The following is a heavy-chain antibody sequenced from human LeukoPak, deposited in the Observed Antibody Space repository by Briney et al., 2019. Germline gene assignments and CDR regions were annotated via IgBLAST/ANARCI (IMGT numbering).Heavy chain of an antibody. CDR2: FYYSGST. Sequence: SETLSLTCTVSGGSISSYYWSRIRQPPGKGLEWIGYFYYSGSTNYNPSIKSRVTISVDTSKNQFSLKLSSVTAADTAVYYCARESGYSYGYGPDYYYYGMDVWGQGTTVTVSS. CDR3: ARESGYSYGYGPDYYYYGMDV. D-gene: IGHD5-18*01. J-gene: IGHJ6*02. V-gene: IGHV4-59*01. CDR1: GGSISSYY.